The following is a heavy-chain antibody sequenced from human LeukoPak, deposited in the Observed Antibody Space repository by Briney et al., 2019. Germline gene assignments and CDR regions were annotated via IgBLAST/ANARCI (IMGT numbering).Heavy chain of an antibody. J-gene: IGHJ4*02. D-gene: IGHD6-13*01. CDR3: ATLSDAVAAAGTRNY. CDR2: ISGSGGST. CDR1: GFTFSSYA. V-gene: IGHV3-23*01. Sequence: GGSLRLSCAASGFTFSSYAMSWVRQAPGKGLEWVSAISGSGGSTYYADSVKGRFTISRDNSKNTLYLQMNSLRAEDTALYYCATLSDAVAAAGTRNYWSQGTLVTVSS.